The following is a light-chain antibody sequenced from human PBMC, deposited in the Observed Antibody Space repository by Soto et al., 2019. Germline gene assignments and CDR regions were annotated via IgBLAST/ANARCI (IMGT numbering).Light chain of an antibody. J-gene: IGLJ2*01. CDR1: SGSVSTSYY. V-gene: IGLV8-61*01. CDR3: VLRTATGVSV. CDR2: NTN. Sequence: QTVVTQEPSFSVSPGGTVTLTCGLSSGSVSTSYYPSWYQQTPGQSPRTLIYNTNSRSSGVPDRFSGSILGSKAALTITGAQTDDESDYYCVLRTATGVSVFGGVTKLTVL.